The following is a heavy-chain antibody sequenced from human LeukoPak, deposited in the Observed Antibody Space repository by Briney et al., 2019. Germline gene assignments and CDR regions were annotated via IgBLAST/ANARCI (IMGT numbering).Heavy chain of an antibody. CDR3: ARDRYDIVTGYRRIDY. V-gene: IGHV4-4*02. CDR2: LYHAGST. J-gene: IGHJ4*02. Sequence: GVLRLSCVASGFTLSSYSMSWVRQTPGKGLEWIGELYHAGSTNYNPSLESRVTISVDRSKNQLSLKLISVTAADTAFYYCARDRYDIVTGYRRIDYWGQGILVTVSS. CDR1: GFTLSSYS. D-gene: IGHD3-9*01.